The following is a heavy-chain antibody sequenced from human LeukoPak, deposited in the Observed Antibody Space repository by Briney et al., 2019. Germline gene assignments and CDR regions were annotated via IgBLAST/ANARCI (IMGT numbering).Heavy chain of an antibody. Sequence: SETLSLTCTVSGGSISSYYWSWIRQPPGKGLEWIGYIYYSGSTNYNPSLKSRVTISVDTSKNQLSLKLSSVTAADTAVYYCARLHPTTSFDYWGQGTLVTVSS. J-gene: IGHJ4*02. CDR3: ARLHPTTSFDY. CDR2: IYYSGST. V-gene: IGHV4-59*01. CDR1: GGSISSYY. D-gene: IGHD1-14*01.